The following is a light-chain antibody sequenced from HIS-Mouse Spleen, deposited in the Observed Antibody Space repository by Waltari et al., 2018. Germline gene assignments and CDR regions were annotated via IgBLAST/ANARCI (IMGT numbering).Light chain of an antibody. J-gene: IGLJ2*01. V-gene: IGLV3-10*01. Sequence: SYELTQPPSVSVSPGQTARITCSGDALPKKYAYWYQQKSGQAPVLVIYEDSKRPSGIPDRVPGSSSGTMATLTISGAQVEDEADYYCYSTDSSGNHRVFGGGTKLTVL. CDR1: ALPKKY. CDR3: YSTDSSGNHRV. CDR2: EDS.